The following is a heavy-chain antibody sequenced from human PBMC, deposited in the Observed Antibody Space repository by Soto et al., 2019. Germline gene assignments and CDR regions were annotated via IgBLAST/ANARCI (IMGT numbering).Heavy chain of an antibody. J-gene: IGHJ3*02. Sequence: TSETLSLTCTVNGGSFSYYSWSWIRQTPGKGLEWIGEIDDSGRTKYNPSLKSRVNISGDTSKSQFSLKLSSVTAADTAMYYCARWDYNFRDAFDIWGQGTMVTVSS. CDR1: GGSFSYYS. D-gene: IGHD3-3*01. CDR3: ARWDYNFRDAFDI. V-gene: IGHV4-34*01. CDR2: IDDSGRT.